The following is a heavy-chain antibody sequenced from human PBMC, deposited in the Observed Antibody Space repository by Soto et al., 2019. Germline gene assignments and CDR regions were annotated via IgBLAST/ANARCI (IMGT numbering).Heavy chain of an antibody. CDR2: MNPNSGNT. D-gene: IGHD3-3*01. J-gene: IGHJ6*03. Sequence: ASVKVSCKASGYTFTSYGISWVRQAPGQGLEWMGWMNPNSGNTGYAQKFQGRVTMTRNTSISTAYMELSSLRSEDTAVYYCARVSKFWSGYYTGGGKTYSYYYMDVWGKGTTVTVSS. V-gene: IGHV1-8*02. CDR1: GYTFTSYG. CDR3: ARVSKFWSGYYTGGGKTYSYYYMDV.